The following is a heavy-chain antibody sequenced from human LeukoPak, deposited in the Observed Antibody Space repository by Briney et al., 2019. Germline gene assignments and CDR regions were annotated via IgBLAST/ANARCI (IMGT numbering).Heavy chain of an antibody. V-gene: IGHV3-23*01. CDR2: ISGPGGST. CDR1: GFTFRSYA. Sequence: PGGSLRLSCAASGFTFRSYALSWVRQAPGKGLEWVSAISGPGGSTYYADSVKGRFTISRDNSKNTLYLQMNSLRAEDTAVYYCAKKVGGVYAFDIWGQGTMVTVSS. CDR3: AKKVGGVYAFDI. D-gene: IGHD3-16*01. J-gene: IGHJ3*02.